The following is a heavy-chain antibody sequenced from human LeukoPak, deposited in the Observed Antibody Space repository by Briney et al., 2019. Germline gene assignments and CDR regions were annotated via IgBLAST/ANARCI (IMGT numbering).Heavy chain of an antibody. CDR1: GYTFTSNY. Sequence: GASVKVSCKASGYTFTSNYIHWVRQAPGQGLEWMGWINPNSGGTNYAQKFQGWVTMTRDTSISTAYMELSRLRSDDTAVYYCARSFHYDILTGYSDGLDYWGQGTLVTVSS. D-gene: IGHD3-9*01. J-gene: IGHJ4*02. CDR3: ARSFHYDILTGYSDGLDY. V-gene: IGHV1-2*04. CDR2: INPNSGGT.